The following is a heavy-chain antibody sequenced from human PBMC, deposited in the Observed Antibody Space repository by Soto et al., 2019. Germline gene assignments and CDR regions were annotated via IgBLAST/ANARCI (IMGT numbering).Heavy chain of an antibody. J-gene: IGHJ6*02. Sequence: VASVKVSCKASGFSFTINYFYCVLQSPGQGLEWMGCINPHSGSTKYAQKFQAGVSLTRDTSINTVYMEIQGLRSDDTAVYYCARGSFSTSRGGIDLWGQGTTVTVSS. CDR3: ARGSFSTSRGGIDL. CDR1: GFSFTINY. V-gene: IGHV1-2*03. CDR2: INPHSGST. D-gene: IGHD3-16*02.